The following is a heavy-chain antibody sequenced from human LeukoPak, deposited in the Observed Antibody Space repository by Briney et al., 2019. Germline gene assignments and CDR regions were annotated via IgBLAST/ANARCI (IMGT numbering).Heavy chain of an antibody. J-gene: IGHJ6*02. D-gene: IGHD6-13*01. CDR2: IIPIFGTA. Sequence: SVKVSCKASGGTFSSYAISWVRQAPGQGLEWMGGIIPIFGTANYAQKFQGRVTITADESTSTAYMELSSLRSEDTAVYYCARDGGSSWYSYYYYGMDVWGQGTTVTVSS. CDR3: ARDGGSSWYSYYYYGMDV. V-gene: IGHV1-69*13. CDR1: GGTFSSYA.